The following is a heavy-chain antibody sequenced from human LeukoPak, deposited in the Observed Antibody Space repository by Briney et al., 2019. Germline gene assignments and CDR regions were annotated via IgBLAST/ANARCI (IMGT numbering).Heavy chain of an antibody. CDR1: GFTFSGSA. CDR3: TRINRPTTVYAFDI. D-gene: IGHD4-17*01. Sequence: GGSLRLSCAASGFTFSGSAMERVGQASGNGLEWVGRIRSKANSYATAYAASVKGRFTISRDDSKNTAYLQMNSLKTEDTAVYYCTRINRPTTVYAFDIWGQGTMVTVSS. V-gene: IGHV3-73*01. CDR2: IRSKANSYAT. J-gene: IGHJ3*02.